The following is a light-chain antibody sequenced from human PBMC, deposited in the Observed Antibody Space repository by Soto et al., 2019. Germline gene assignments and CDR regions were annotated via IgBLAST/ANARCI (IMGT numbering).Light chain of an antibody. J-gene: IGLJ1*01. CDR3: SSYTSSNTLYV. CDR2: DVN. CDR1: SSDVGGYNY. V-gene: IGLV2-14*01. Sequence: QSVLTQPASVSGSPRQSITISCTGTSSDVGGYNYVSWYQQHPGKAPKLMIYDVNNRPSGVSDRFSGSKSGNTASLTISGLQAEDEADYSCSSYTSSNTLYVLGAGTEVPVL.